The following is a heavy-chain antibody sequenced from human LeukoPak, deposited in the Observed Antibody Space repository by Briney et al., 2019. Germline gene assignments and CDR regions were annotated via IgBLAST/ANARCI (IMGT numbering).Heavy chain of an antibody. CDR1: GFTFSTYS. CDR2: ISGDSRTI. Sequence: AGGSLRLSCAASGFTFSTYSMIWVRQAPGKGLEWLSYISGDSRTIYYPDSVRGRFTISRDSAKNSLYLQLISLRAEDTAVYYCARDRHSSVDYWGQGTLVTVSS. J-gene: IGHJ4*02. CDR3: ARDRHSSVDY. D-gene: IGHD3-22*01. V-gene: IGHV3-48*01.